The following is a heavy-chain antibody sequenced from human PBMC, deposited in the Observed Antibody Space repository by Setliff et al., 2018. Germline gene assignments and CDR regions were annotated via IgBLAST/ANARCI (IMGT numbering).Heavy chain of an antibody. D-gene: IGHD1-1*01. CDR1: GFTFSSYA. CDR3: AREEVEPLSMTSYYYYMDV. J-gene: IGHJ6*03. Sequence: GESLRLSCAASGFTFSSYAMHWVRQAPGKGLEWVAVISYDGSNKYYADSVKGRFTISRDNSKNTLYLQMNSLRAEDTAVYFCAREEVEPLSMTSYYYYMDVWGRGTTVTVSS. V-gene: IGHV3-30*04. CDR2: ISYDGSNK.